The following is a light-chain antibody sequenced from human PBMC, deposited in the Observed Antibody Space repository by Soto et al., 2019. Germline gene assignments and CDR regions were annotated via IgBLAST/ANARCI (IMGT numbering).Light chain of an antibody. CDR1: SSDVGGYNY. CDR3: SSYTATSTRL. CDR2: EVS. J-gene: IGLJ1*01. Sequence: QSALTQPASVSGSPGQAITISCTGTSSDVGGYNYVSWDQHRPGKAPQLIIYEVSYRPSGVSNRFSGSKSGNTASLTISGLQAEDEADYYFSSYTATSTRLFGTGTKLTVL. V-gene: IGLV2-14*01.